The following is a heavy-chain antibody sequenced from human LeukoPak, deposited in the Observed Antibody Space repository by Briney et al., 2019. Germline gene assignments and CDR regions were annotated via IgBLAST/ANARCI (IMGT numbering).Heavy chain of an antibody. J-gene: IGHJ4*02. CDR2: IYTSRST. Sequence: SQTLSLTCTVSGGSISSGSYYWSRIRQPAGKGLEWIGRIYTSRSTNYNPSLKSRVTISVDTSKNQFSLKLSSVTAADTAVYYCARWRASCYDYWGQGTLVTVSS. CDR3: ARWRASCYDY. D-gene: IGHD2-2*01. CDR1: GGSISSGSYY. V-gene: IGHV4-61*02.